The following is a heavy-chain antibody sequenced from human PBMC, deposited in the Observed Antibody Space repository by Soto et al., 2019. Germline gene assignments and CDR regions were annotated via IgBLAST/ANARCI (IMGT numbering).Heavy chain of an antibody. D-gene: IGHD6-13*01. CDR2: INAGNGNT. CDR3: ARDRVVSSSWTRFDH. J-gene: IGHJ4*02. V-gene: IGHV1-3*01. CDR1: GYTFTSYA. Sequence: QVQLVQSGAEVKKPGASVKVSCKASGYTFTSYAMHWVRQAPGQRLEWMGWINAGNGNTKYSQKFQGRVTITRDTSASTAYMELSSLRSEDTAVYYCARDRVVSSSWTRFDHWGQGTLVTVSS.